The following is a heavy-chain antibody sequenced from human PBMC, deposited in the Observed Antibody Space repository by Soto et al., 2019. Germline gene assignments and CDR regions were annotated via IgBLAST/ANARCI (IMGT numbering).Heavy chain of an antibody. Sequence: GGSLRLSCAASGFTFSSYAMSWVRQAPGKGLEWVSAISGSGGSTYYADSVKGRFTISRDNSKNTLYLQMNSLRAEDTAVYYCATPNNDYVWWSYPPSYYGMDVWGQGTTVTVSS. CDR1: GFTFSSYA. CDR2: ISGSGGST. D-gene: IGHD3-16*01. V-gene: IGHV3-23*01. CDR3: ATPNNDYVWWSYPPSYYGMDV. J-gene: IGHJ6*02.